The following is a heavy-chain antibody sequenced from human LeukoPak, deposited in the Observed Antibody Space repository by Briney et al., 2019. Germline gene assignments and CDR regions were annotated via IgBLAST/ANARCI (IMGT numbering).Heavy chain of an antibody. Sequence: PGGSLRLSCAASGFTFSSYAMHWVRQAPGKGLEWVAVISYDGSNKYYADSVKGRFTISRDNSKNTLYLQMNSLRAEDTAVYYCATGRDGYNPHYWGQGTLVTVSS. CDR2: ISYDGSNK. CDR1: GFTFSSYA. CDR3: ATGRDGYNPHY. V-gene: IGHV3-30-3*01. D-gene: IGHD5-24*01. J-gene: IGHJ4*02.